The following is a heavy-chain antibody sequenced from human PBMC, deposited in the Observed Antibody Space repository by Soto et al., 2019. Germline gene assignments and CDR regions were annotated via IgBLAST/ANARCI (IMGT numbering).Heavy chain of an antibody. J-gene: IGHJ5*02. D-gene: IGHD3-22*01. Sequence: QLQLQESGPGLVKPSETLSLTCAVSGDSISTIAYYWAWIRQPPGKGLEWIGSAFHTGTPYHNRSLTRXSXLXXAPPRHHSPLMPSSVTAADTAVYYCAPPPPHHYDISGDFGHRGLATPVSVSS. CDR1: GDSISTIAYY. V-gene: IGHV4-39*02. CDR3: APPPPHHYDISGDFGH. CDR2: AFHTGTP.